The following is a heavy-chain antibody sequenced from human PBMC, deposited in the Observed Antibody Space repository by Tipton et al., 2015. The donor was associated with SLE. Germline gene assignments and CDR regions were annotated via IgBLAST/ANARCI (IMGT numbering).Heavy chain of an antibody. CDR3: ARRVRGGWYDY. J-gene: IGHJ4*02. D-gene: IGHD6-19*01. CDR2: IYTSGST. Sequence: TLSLTCTVSGGSISSGSYYWSWIRQPAGKGLEWIGRIYTSGSTNYNPSLKSRVTISVDTSKNQFSLKLSSVTAADTAVYYCARRVRGGWYDYWGQGTLVTVSS. CDR1: GGSISSGSYY. V-gene: IGHV4-61*02.